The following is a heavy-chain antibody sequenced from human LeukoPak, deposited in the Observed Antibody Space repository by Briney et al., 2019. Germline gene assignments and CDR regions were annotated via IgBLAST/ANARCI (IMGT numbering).Heavy chain of an antibody. J-gene: IGHJ6*03. D-gene: IGHD3-3*01. CDR1: GGSFSGYY. CDR3: ARRFRRYYYYMDV. CDR2: INHSGST. Sequence: SETLSLTCAVYGGSFSGYYWSWLRQPPGKGLEWIGEINHSGSTNYNPSLKSRVTISVDTSKNQFSLKLSSVTAADTAVYYCARRFRRYYYYMDVWGKGTTVTISS. V-gene: IGHV4-34*01.